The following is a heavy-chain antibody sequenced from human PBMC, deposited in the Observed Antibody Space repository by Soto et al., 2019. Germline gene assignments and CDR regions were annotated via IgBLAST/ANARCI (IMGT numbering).Heavy chain of an antibody. CDR2: ISGSGGST. CDR1: GFTFSSYA. J-gene: IGHJ4*02. D-gene: IGHD6-6*01. Sequence: GGSLRLSCAASGFTFSSYAMSWVRQAPGKGLEWVSAISGSGGSTYYTDPVKGRCTTSTDNTKNTLYLQMNSLRADDTAVDYCSKVGYTSSSWGGEDYWGQGTLVTVSS. CDR3: SKVGYTSSSWGGEDY. V-gene: IGHV3-23*01.